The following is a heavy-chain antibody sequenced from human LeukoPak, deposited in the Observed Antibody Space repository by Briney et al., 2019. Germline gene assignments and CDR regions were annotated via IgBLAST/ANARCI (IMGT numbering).Heavy chain of an antibody. J-gene: IGHJ4*02. CDR1: GYTFTSYD. V-gene: IGHV1-8*01. Sequence: GASVKVSCKASGYTFTSYDINWVRQATGQGLEWMGWMNPNSGNTGYALRFQGRVTMTRNTSISTAYMELSSLRSDDTAVYYCAGVSGSDYEFDYWGQGTLVTVSS. CDR2: MNPNSGNT. CDR3: AGVSGSDYEFDY. D-gene: IGHD1-26*01.